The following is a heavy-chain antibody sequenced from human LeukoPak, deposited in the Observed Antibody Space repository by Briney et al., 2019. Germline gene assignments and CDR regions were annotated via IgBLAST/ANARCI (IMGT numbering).Heavy chain of an antibody. CDR2: INHSGST. CDR3: AAGAPGSGWYVGY. J-gene: IGHJ4*02. V-gene: IGHV4-34*01. D-gene: IGHD6-19*01. Sequence: SETLSLTCAVYGGSFSGYYWSLIRQPPGKGLEWIGEINHSGSTNYNPSLKSRVTISVDTSKNQFSLKLSSVTAADTAVYYCAAGAPGSGWYVGYWGQGTLVTVSS. CDR1: GGSFSGYY.